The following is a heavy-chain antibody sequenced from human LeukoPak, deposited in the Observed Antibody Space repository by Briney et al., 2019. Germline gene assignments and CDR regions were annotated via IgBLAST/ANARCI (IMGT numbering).Heavy chain of an antibody. CDR1: GFTFSNYG. D-gene: IGHD3-10*01. CDR3: AKLLRAGRLLTISLDS. J-gene: IGHJ4*02. Sequence: GGSLRLSCAASGFTFSNYGMHWVRQAPGKGLEWVSAISGSGAATHYADSVKGRFTISRDNSKNTLYLQLNSLTAEDTAVFYCAKLLRAGRLLTISLDSWGQGTPVTVSS. CDR2: ISGSGAAT. V-gene: IGHV3-23*01.